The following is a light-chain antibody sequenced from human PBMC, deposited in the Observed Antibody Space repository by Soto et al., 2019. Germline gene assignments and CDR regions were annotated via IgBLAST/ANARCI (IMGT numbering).Light chain of an antibody. CDR3: LQDYSYPWT. Sequence: IQMTQSQPSLSASVGDRVTISCRASQGIRDNLGWYQQKPGKAPKLLIYAAFSLEDGVPSRFSGSGSGGDFTLTISSLQAEDVATYFCLQDYSYPWTFGQGTKVEIK. V-gene: IGKV1-6*02. J-gene: IGKJ1*01. CDR2: AAF. CDR1: QGIRDN.